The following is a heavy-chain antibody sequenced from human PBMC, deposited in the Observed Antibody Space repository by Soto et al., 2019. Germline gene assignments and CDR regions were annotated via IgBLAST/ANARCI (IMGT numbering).Heavy chain of an antibody. Sequence: QVQLVESGGGVVQPGRSLRLSCAASGFTFSNYGMHWVRQAPGKGLEWVAVISYDGNNKYYADSVKGRFTISIDNSKNTLYLQMNSLRAEDTAVYYCAKSAYNWNDGFFDFWGQGTLVTVSS. CDR1: GFTFSNYG. CDR2: ISYDGNNK. D-gene: IGHD1-1*01. CDR3: AKSAYNWNDGFFDF. V-gene: IGHV3-30*18. J-gene: IGHJ4*02.